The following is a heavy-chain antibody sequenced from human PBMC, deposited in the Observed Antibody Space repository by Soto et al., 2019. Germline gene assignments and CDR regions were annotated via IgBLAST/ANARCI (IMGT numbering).Heavy chain of an antibody. V-gene: IGHV4-39*01. Sequence: QLQLQESGPGLVKPSETLSLTCTVSGGSISSSSYYWGWIRQPPGKGLEWIGSIYYSGSTYYNPSLKSRVTISVDTSKNQFSLKLSSVTAADTAVYYCASLGYYYDSSGQHYFDYWGQGTLVTVSS. CDR1: GGSISSSSYY. D-gene: IGHD3-22*01. J-gene: IGHJ4*02. CDR3: ASLGYYYDSSGQHYFDY. CDR2: IYYSGST.